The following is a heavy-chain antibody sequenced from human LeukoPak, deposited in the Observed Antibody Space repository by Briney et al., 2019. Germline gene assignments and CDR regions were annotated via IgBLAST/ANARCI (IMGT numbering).Heavy chain of an antibody. CDR2: IIPIFGTA. CDR1: GGTFSSYA. Sequence: SVKVSCKASGGTFSSYAISWVRQAPGQGLEWMGGIIPIFGTANYAQKFQGRVTITADKSTSTAYMELSSLRSEDTAVYYCARVSGDYRAGGYYFDYWGQGTLVTVSS. D-gene: IGHD2-21*02. J-gene: IGHJ4*02. CDR3: ARVSGDYRAGGYYFDY. V-gene: IGHV1-69*06.